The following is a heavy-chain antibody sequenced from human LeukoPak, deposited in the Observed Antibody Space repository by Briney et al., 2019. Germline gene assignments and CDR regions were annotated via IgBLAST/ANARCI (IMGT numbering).Heavy chain of an antibody. J-gene: IGHJ6*02. CDR3: AKNLYCGGGSCYPSALGMDV. V-gene: IGHV3-7*03. CDR2: IKQDGSEK. Sequence: PGGSLRLSCAASGFMFSSNWMSWVRQAPGKGLEWVANIKQDGSEKYYVDSVKGRFTISRDNAKNSLYLQLNSLRAEDTAVYYCAKNLYCGGGSCYPSALGMDVWGQGTTVTVSS. CDR1: GFMFSSNW. D-gene: IGHD2-15*01.